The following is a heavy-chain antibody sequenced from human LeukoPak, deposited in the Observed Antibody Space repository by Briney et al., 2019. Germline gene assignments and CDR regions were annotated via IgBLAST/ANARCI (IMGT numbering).Heavy chain of an antibody. D-gene: IGHD2-2*01. Sequence: PSQTLSLTCTVSGGSISSGDYYWSWIRQPPGKGLEWIGYIYCSGSTYYNPSLKSRVTISVHTSKNQFSLKLSSVTAADTAVYYCAREASYCSSTSCYRVSAFDIWGQGTMVTVSS. CDR1: GGSISSGDYY. V-gene: IGHV4-30-4*01. CDR2: IYCSGST. CDR3: AREASYCSSTSCYRVSAFDI. J-gene: IGHJ3*02.